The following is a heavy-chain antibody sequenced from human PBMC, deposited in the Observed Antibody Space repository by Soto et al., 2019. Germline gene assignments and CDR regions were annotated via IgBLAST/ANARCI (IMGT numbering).Heavy chain of an antibody. V-gene: IGHV1-46*01. CDR3: ARDILEPPQPLIYGMDV. J-gene: IGHJ6*02. Sequence: QVQLVQSGAEVKKAGASVKVSCKASGYTFTSYYMHWVRQAPGQGLEWMGIINPSGGSTSYAQKFQGRVTMTRDTSTSTVYMELSSLRSEDTAVYYCARDILEPPQPLIYGMDVWGQGTTVTVSS. CDR1: GYTFTSYY. D-gene: IGHD1-1*01. CDR2: INPSGGST.